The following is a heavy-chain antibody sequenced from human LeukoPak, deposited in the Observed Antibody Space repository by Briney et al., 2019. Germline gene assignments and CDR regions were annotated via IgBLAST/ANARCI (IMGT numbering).Heavy chain of an antibody. CDR1: GYTFTGYY. D-gene: IGHD3-22*01. Sequence: ASVKVSCKACGYTFTGYYMQWVRQAPGQGLEWMGWINPNSGGTNYAQKFQGRVTMTRDTSISTAYMELSRLRSDDTAVYYCARKPPYSSGYYGIDYWGQGTLVTVSS. CDR3: ARKPPYSSGYYGIDY. CDR2: INPNSGGT. V-gene: IGHV1-2*02. J-gene: IGHJ4*02.